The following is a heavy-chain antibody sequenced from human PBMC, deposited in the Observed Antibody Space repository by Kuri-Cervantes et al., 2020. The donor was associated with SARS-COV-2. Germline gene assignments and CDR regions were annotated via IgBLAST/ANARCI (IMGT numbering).Heavy chain of an antibody. CDR2: ISGSGGST. CDR1: GFTFSSYA. Sequence: ETLSLTCAASGFTFSSYAMSWVRQAPGKGLEWVSAISGSGGSTYYADSVKGRFTISRDNSKNTLYLQMNSLRAEDTAVYYCASRRDAAAGGLYYYYYMDVWGKGTTVTVSS. V-gene: IGHV3-23*01. J-gene: IGHJ6*03. CDR3: ASRRDAAAGGLYYYYYMDV. D-gene: IGHD6-13*01.